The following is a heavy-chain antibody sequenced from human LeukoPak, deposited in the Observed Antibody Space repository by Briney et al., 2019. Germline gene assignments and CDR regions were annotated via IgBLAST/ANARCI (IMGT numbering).Heavy chain of an antibody. CDR1: GGSVSSGSYY. D-gene: IGHD3-22*01. V-gene: IGHV4-61*01. CDR2: IYYSGSA. Sequence: SETLCLTCTVSGGSVSSGSYYWSCIRQPPGEGLEWIGYIYYSGSANYNPSLKSRVTISVDTSKNQFSLKLSSVTAADAAVYYCARVNYYDSSGYYRYAFDIWGQGTMVTVSS. J-gene: IGHJ3*02. CDR3: ARVNYYDSSGYYRYAFDI.